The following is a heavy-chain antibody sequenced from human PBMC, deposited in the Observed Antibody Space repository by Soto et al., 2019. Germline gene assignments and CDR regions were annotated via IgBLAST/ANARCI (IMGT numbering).Heavy chain of an antibody. CDR1: GGSMSSGGYS. Sequence: QLQLQESGAGLIKPSQTLSLTCAVSGGSMSSGGYSWSWIRQPPGKGLEWIGYIYYGGTTYYTPSPRSRVTISLDRSISEFSLKLSSVTAADTATYYGARSCISTSCYKYGMDVWGQGTTVTVSS. D-gene: IGHD2-2*02. CDR2: IYYGGTT. CDR3: ARSCISTSCYKYGMDV. V-gene: IGHV4-30-2*01. J-gene: IGHJ6*02.